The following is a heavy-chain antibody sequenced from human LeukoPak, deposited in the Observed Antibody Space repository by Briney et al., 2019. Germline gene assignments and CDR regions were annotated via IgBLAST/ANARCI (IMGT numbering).Heavy chain of an antibody. J-gene: IGHJ4*02. D-gene: IGHD6-19*01. CDR3: AKRAVAGTGRAFDY. CDR1: GFTFSSYA. Sequence: GGALRLSCAASGFTFSSYAMNWVRQAPGKGLEWVSIISSSDNSTYYADSVKGRFTISRDNSKNTLYLQMNTLRAEDTAVYYCAKRAVAGTGRAFDYWGQGTLVTVSS. V-gene: IGHV3-23*01. CDR2: ISSSDNST.